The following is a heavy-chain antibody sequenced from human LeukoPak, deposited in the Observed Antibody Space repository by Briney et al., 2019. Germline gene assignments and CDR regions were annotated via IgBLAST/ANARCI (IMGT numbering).Heavy chain of an antibody. CDR1: GFTFSNYW. CDR2: IKGDGSHT. Sequence: GGSLRLSCAASGFTFSNYWMPWVRQAPGKGLVWVSRIKGDGSHTIYADSVKGRFTISRDNAKNTLYLQMRSLRAEDTAVYFCVRDWDHFDFDSWGQGTLVTVSS. CDR3: VRDWDHFDFDS. V-gene: IGHV3-74*01. J-gene: IGHJ5*01. D-gene: IGHD3-9*01.